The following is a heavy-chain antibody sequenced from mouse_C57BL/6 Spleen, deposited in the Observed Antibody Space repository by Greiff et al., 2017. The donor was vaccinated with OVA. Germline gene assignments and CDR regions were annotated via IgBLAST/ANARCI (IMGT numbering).Heavy chain of an antibody. CDR2: ISDGGSYT. CDR3: ARDGSSYVYYAMDY. Sequence: EVKLVESGGGLVKPGGSLKLSCAASGFTFSSYAMSWVRQTPEKRLAWVATISDGGSYTYYPDNVKGRFTISRDNAKNNLYLQMSHLKSEDTAMYYCARDGSSYVYYAMDYWGQGTSVTVSS. J-gene: IGHJ4*01. D-gene: IGHD1-1*01. V-gene: IGHV5-4*01. CDR1: GFTFSSYA.